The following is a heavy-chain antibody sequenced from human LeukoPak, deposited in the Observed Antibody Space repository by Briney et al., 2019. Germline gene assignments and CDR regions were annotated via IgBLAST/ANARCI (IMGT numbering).Heavy chain of an antibody. Sequence: RPSDTLSLTCTVSGGSISTYYWSWIRQPPGKGLEWIAYIYNSGSTNSNPSLKSRVTISVDTSKNQFSLRLSSVTAADTAVYYCARIYYDSGAYYRRAFDIWGQGTMVSVSS. CDR1: GGSISTYY. J-gene: IGHJ3*02. CDR2: IYNSGST. D-gene: IGHD3-22*01. V-gene: IGHV4-59*07. CDR3: ARIYYDSGAYYRRAFDI.